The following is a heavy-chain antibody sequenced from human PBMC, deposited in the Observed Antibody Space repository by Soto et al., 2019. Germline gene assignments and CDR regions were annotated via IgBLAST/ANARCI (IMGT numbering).Heavy chain of an antibody. CDR1: GFTFSSYA. V-gene: IGHV3-23*01. Sequence: PGGSLRLSCAASGFTFSSYAMSWVRQAPGKGLEWVSAISGSGGGTYYADSVKGRFTISRDNSKNTLYLQMNSLRAEDTAVYYCLLQQLVISRYYGMDVWGQGTTVTVSS. D-gene: IGHD6-13*01. CDR2: ISGSGGGT. CDR3: LLQQLVISRYYGMDV. J-gene: IGHJ6*02.